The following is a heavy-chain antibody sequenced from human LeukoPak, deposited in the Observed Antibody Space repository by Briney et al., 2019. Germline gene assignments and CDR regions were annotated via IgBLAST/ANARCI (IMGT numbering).Heavy chain of an antibody. CDR3: ARDRYYDSSGYYNLDY. V-gene: IGHV3-33*01. Sequence: PGRSLRLSCAASGFTFSGYGFHWVRQAPGKGLEWMALIWYDGSNKYYADSVTGRSTVSRDNSKNTLYLQMNSLRAEDTAVYYCARDRYYDSSGYYNLDYWGQGTLVTVSS. J-gene: IGHJ4*02. CDR2: IWYDGSNK. D-gene: IGHD3-22*01. CDR1: GFTFSGYG.